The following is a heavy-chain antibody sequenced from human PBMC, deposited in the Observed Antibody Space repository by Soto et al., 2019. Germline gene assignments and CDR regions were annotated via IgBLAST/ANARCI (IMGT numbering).Heavy chain of an antibody. V-gene: IGHV3-23*01. Sequence: PGGSLRLSCAACVFTFSSDAMSWVRQAPGKGLEWVSAISGSGGSTYYADSVKGRFTISRDNSKNTLYLQMNSLRAEDTAVYHCAKVTATVTTYDFWGQGTVVTVSS. CDR3: AKVTATVTTYDF. J-gene: IGHJ4*02. CDR1: VFTFSSDA. CDR2: ISGSGGST. D-gene: IGHD4-17*01.